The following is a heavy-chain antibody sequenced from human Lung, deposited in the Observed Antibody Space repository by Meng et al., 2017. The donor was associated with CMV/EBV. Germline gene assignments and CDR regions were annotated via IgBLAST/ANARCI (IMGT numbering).Heavy chain of an antibody. D-gene: IGHD6-19*01. J-gene: IGHJ4*02. CDR3: ASFPPPGKQWLVTDY. Sequence: GPLQESGPGLGKPSGTLSFTCAVSGGSISSSNWWSWVRQPPGKGLEWIGEIYHSGSTNYNPSLKSRVTISVDKSKNQFSLKLSSVTAADTAVYYCASFPPPGKQWLVTDYWGQGTLVTVSS. V-gene: IGHV4-4*02. CDR1: GGSISSSNW. CDR2: IYHSGST.